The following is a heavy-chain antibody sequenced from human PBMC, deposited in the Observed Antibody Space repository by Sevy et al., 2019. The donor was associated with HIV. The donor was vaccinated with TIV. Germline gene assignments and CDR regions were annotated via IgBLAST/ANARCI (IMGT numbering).Heavy chain of an antibody. CDR3: AKGGSTSGYYLNYFAY. CDR2: VSVGGDTT. Sequence: GGSLRLSCAASGFTFNNYAMTWVRQAPGKGLEWVSAVSVGGDTTYYADSVKGRFTISGDNSKNPLYLQMNSLRAEDTAVYYCAKGGSTSGYYLNYFAYWGQGTLVTVSS. V-gene: IGHV3-23*01. CDR1: GFTFNNYA. J-gene: IGHJ4*02. D-gene: IGHD3-22*01.